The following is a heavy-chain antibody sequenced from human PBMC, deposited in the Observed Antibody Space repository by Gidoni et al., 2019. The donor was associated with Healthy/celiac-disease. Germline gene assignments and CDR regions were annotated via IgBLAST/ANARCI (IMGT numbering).Heavy chain of an antibody. D-gene: IGHD3-16*01. V-gene: IGHV3-33*01. CDR3: ASEGGAPGGMAV. CDR1: GGTFSSYG. J-gene: IGHJ6*02. Sequence: VQRVESGGGVGEPGRAMRHYCAAAGGTFSSYGVHWVRPAPGKGLGWVAVIWYAGSPTYFADSVKGRFTLSRDHSKTTLYLPMTSLSAEDTAVYYCASEGGAPGGMAVWGQGTTVTVSS. CDR2: IWYAGSPT.